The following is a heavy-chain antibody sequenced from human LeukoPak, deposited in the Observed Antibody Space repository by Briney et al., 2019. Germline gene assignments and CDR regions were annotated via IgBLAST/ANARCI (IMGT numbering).Heavy chain of an antibody. CDR1: GFTFSDYY. CDR3: ASPSYSSGPEDY. D-gene: IGHD6-19*01. J-gene: IGHJ4*02. CDR2: ISSSSNTI. V-gene: IGHV3-11*01. Sequence: GGSLRLSCAASGFTFSDYYMSWIRQAPGKGLEWVSYISSSSNTIYYADSVKGRFTISRDNAKNSLYLQMNSLRAEDTAVYYCASPSYSSGPEDYWGQGTLVTVSS.